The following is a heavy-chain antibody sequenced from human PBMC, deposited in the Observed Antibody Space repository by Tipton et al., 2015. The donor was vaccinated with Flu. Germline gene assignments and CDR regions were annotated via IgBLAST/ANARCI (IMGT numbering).Heavy chain of an antibody. D-gene: IGHD6-19*01. J-gene: IGHJ3*02. V-gene: IGHV4-61*01. CDR1: GGSVSSGSYY. CDR2: IYYSGST. CDR3: ARDRPARVSSGWYRAFDI. Sequence: LRLSCTVSGGSVSSGSYYWSWIRQPPGKGLEWIGYIYYSGSTNYNPSLKSRVTISVDTSKNQFSLKLSSVTAADTAVYDCARDRPARVSSGWYRAFDIWGQGTMVTVSS.